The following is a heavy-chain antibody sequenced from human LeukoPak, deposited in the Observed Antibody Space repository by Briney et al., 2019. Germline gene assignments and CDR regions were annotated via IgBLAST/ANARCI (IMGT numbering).Heavy chain of an antibody. CDR1: GGSFSGYY. D-gene: IGHD3-16*02. CDR2: INHSGST. Sequence: SETLSLTCAVYGGSFSGYYWSWIRQPPGKGLEWIGEINHSGSTNYNPSLKSRVTISVDTSKNQFSLKLSSVTAADTAVYYCARITFGGVISIWGQRTMVTVSS. CDR3: ARITFGGVISI. J-gene: IGHJ3*02. V-gene: IGHV4-34*01.